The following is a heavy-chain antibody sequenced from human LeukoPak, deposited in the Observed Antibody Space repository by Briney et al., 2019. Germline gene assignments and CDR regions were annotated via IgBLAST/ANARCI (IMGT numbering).Heavy chain of an antibody. Sequence: GGSLRLSCVASGFTFSIDGMSWGRQAPGKGLGWGGSIRNKVHGGTIEYASSVKGRFDISRDDSKSIVYLQMNSLKTEDTAVYYCSRDNYYDSSSHSKYYFDYWGQGTLVTVSS. V-gene: IGHV3-49*04. J-gene: IGHJ4*02. D-gene: IGHD3-22*01. CDR3: SRDNYYDSSSHSKYYFDY. CDR1: GFTFSIDG. CDR2: IRNKVHGGTI.